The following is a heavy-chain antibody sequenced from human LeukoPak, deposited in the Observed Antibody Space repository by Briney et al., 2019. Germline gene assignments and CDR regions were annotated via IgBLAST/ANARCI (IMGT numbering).Heavy chain of an antibody. D-gene: IGHD2-15*01. V-gene: IGHV4-61*01. J-gene: IGHJ4*02. CDR3: ADLYCSRSSCYIDY. CDR1: GVSVNSVSHY. CDR2: ISYGGST. Sequence: SETLSLTCTVSGVSVNSVSHYWSALRQPPEERVESIGYISYGGSTNYNPSLKGRVTISAVTSKNQFCLKLSSVTAADTALYYCADLYCSRSSCYIDYGGEGTLGTASS.